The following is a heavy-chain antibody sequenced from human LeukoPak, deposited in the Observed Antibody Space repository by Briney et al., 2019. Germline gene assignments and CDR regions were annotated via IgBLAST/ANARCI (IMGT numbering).Heavy chain of an antibody. CDR3: ARHWASSPYYYDSSGSNVLDY. CDR2: IYYSGST. Sequence: SETLSLTCTVSGGSISSSSYYWGWIRQPPGKGLEWIGSIYYSGSTYYNPSLKSRVTISVDTPKNQFSLKLSSVTAADTAVYYCARHWASSPYYYDSSGSNVLDYWGQGTLVTVSS. V-gene: IGHV4-39*01. D-gene: IGHD3-22*01. J-gene: IGHJ4*02. CDR1: GGSISSSSYY.